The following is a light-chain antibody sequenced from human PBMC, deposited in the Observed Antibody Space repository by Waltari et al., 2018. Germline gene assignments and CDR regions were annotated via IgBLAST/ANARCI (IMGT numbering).Light chain of an antibody. CDR1: SPNIGAGYE. CDR2: GNS. CDR3: QSYGSSLSGWRV. V-gene: IGLV1-40*01. Sequence: QSVLTQPPSVSGAPGQRVTISCTGSSPNIGAGYEVHWYQQLPGTGPKLLIYGNSNRPLGVPDRFSGSKSGTSASLAITGLQAEDEAEYFCQSYGSSLSGWRVFGGGTKLTVL. J-gene: IGLJ3*02.